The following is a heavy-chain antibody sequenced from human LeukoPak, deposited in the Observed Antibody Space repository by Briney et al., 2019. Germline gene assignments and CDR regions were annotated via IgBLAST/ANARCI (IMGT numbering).Heavy chain of an antibody. J-gene: IGHJ3*02. Sequence: SETLSLTCTVSGGSIRSSSYYWGWIRQPRGKGVEWIVILYYIASTYYTPSLRSRVTISVDTSKNQFSLKLSSVTAADTALYYCAKSLLGSTDDAFDIWGQGTMVTVSS. CDR1: GGSIRSSSYY. CDR3: AKSLLGSTDDAFDI. D-gene: IGHD2-2*03. V-gene: IGHV4-39*01. CDR2: LYYIAST.